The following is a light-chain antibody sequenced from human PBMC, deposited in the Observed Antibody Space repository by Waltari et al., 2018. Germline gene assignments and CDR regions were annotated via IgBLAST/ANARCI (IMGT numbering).Light chain of an antibody. CDR2: RVS. J-gene: IGKJ2*01. V-gene: IGKV2-30*02. CDR1: QSLVHSDGHTH. CDR3: MQGTHWPYT. Sequence: EVVMTQSPLSLPVTLGQPASISCKSSQSLVHSDGHTHLNWFQQRPGQSPRRLFYRVSSRESGVPDRFSCSGSGTDFTLKISRVEAEDVGVYYCMQGTHWPYTFGQGTRLDIK.